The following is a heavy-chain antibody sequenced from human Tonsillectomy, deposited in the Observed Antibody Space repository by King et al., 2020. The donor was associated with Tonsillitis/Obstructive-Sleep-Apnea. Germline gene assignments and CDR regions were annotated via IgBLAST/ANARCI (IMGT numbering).Heavy chain of an antibody. D-gene: IGHD3-10*01. CDR1: GYTFTSYY. CDR3: ARGGATMVRGATGYVKH. J-gene: IGHJ1*01. V-gene: IGHV1-46*01. CDR2: INPSGGST. Sequence: VQLVQSGAEVKKPGASVKVSCKASGYTFTSYYMHWGRQAPGQGLEWMGIINPSGGSTSYAQKFKGRVTMTRDTSTSTVYMELSSLRSEDTAVYYCARGGATMVRGATGYVKHWGQGTLVTVSS.